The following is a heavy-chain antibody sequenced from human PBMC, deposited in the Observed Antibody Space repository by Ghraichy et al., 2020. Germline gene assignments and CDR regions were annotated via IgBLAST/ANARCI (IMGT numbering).Heavy chain of an antibody. CDR2: INPSGGST. CDR1: GYTFTSYY. J-gene: IGHJ6*02. D-gene: IGHD1-26*01. CDR3: ARRRKWDSYAYYYGMDV. V-gene: IGHV1-46*01. Sequence: ASVKVSCKASGYTFTSYYMHWVRQAPGQGLEWMGIINPSGGSTSYAQKFQGRVTMTRDTSTSTVYMELSSLRSEDTAVYYCARRRKWDSYAYYYGMDVWGQGTTVTVSS.